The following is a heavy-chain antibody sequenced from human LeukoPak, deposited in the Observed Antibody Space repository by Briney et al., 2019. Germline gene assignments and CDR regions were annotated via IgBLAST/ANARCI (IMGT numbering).Heavy chain of an antibody. V-gene: IGHV3-66*04. CDR2: IYVSGTT. D-gene: IGHD3-10*01. J-gene: IGHJ4*02. CDR1: GFTFSSYA. Sequence: GRSLRLSCAASGFTFSSYAMDWVRQAPGKRLEWLAFIYVSGTTFYAASVKGRFTISRDNSKNTVYIQMNSLRAEDTALYYCGRHAYGGSPPLQWGQGTLVTVSS. CDR3: GRHAYGGSPPLQ.